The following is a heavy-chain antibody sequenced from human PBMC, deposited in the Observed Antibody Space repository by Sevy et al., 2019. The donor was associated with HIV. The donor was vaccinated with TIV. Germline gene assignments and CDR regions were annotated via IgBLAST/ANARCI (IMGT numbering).Heavy chain of an antibody. CDR2: ISYDGSNK. Sequence: GGSLRLSCAASGFNFSSYAMHWVRQAPGKGLEWVAVISYDGSNKYYADSVKGRFTMSRDNSKNTLYLQMNSLRAKYTAVYYCARGLPERYTVVTPFDYWGQGTLVTVSS. CDR1: GFNFSSYA. D-gene: IGHD3-16*02. J-gene: IGHJ4*02. CDR3: ARGLPERYTVVTPFDY. V-gene: IGHV3-30-3*01.